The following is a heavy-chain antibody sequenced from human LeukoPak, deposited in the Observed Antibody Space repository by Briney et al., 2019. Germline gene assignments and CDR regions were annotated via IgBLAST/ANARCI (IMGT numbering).Heavy chain of an antibody. CDR2: IYHSGST. V-gene: IGHV4-39*01. D-gene: IGHD7-27*01. J-gene: IGHJ4*02. Sequence: SETLSLTCTVSGGSISSSVYYWGWIRQPPGKGLEWIGSIYHSGSTYSNPSLKSRVTISVDTSKNQFSLKLSSVAAADTAVYYCARGRLGTATRLYVYWGQGTLVTVSS. CDR3: ARGRLGTATRLYVY. CDR1: GGSISSSVYY.